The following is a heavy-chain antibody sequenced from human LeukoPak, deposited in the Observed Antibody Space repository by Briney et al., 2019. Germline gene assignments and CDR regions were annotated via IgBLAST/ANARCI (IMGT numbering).Heavy chain of an antibody. Sequence: SETLSLTCAVYGGSFSSYYWGWIRQPPGKGLEWIGSIYYSGSTYYNPSLKSRVTISVDTSKNQFSLKLSSVTAADTAVYYCARQDRYSSSWSQGRLDPWGQGTLVTVSS. V-gene: IGHV4-39*01. D-gene: IGHD6-13*01. J-gene: IGHJ5*02. CDR2: IYYSGST. CDR3: ARQDRYSSSWSQGRLDP. CDR1: GGSFSSYY.